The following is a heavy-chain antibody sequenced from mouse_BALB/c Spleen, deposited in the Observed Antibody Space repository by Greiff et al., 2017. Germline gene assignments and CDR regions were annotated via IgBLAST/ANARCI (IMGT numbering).Heavy chain of an antibody. V-gene: IGHV2-6-7*01. Sequence: VQLKESGPGLVAPSQSLSITCTVSGFSLTGYGVNWVRQPPGKGLEWLGMIWGDGSTDYNSALKSRLSISKDNSKSQVFLKMNSLQTDDTARYYCARDPHYYGPYYAMDYWGQGTSVTVSS. CDR2: IWGDGST. D-gene: IGHD1-2*01. CDR3: ARDPHYYGPYYAMDY. CDR1: GFSLTGYG. J-gene: IGHJ4*01.